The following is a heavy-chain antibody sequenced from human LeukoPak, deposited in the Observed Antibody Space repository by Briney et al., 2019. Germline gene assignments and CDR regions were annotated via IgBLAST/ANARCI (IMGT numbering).Heavy chain of an antibody. V-gene: IGHV1-69*05. CDR1: GGTFSSYA. CDR2: IIPIFGTA. J-gene: IGHJ6*03. Sequence: SVKVSCKASGGTFSSYAISWVRQAPGQGLEWMGGIIPIFGTANYAQKFQGRVTITTDESTSTAYMELSSLRSEDTAVYYCASYRMDCGGDCSPPCYYYYYMDVWGKGTTVTVSS. CDR3: ASYRMDCGGDCSPPCYYYYYMDV. D-gene: IGHD2-21*01.